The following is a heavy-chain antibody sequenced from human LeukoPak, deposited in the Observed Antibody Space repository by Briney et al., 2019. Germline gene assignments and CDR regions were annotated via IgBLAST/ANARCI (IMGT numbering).Heavy chain of an antibody. Sequence: GRYLRLSCTASGFTLSSYAIHWVRQAPGKGLEWVSVIYLDGSKIYYADSVKGRFTLSRDNSKNTLYLQMNSLIAEDTAVYYCVRDDSGSVIRGVLHYWGQGALVTVSS. J-gene: IGHJ4*02. D-gene: IGHD3-10*01. CDR3: VRDDSGSVIRGVLHY. CDR2: IYLDGSKI. CDR1: GFTLSSYA. V-gene: IGHV3-33*01.